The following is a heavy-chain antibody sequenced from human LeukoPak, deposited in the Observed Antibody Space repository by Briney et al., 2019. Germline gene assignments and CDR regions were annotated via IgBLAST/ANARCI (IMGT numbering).Heavy chain of an antibody. Sequence: GESLKISCKGSGYSFTSYWIGWVRQAPGKGLEWVAAISGGGTTTYYADSVKGRFTISRDTSKKTLYLEMNSLRAEDTAIYYCAKELVAAAGLYFDYWGQGTLVTVSS. D-gene: IGHD6-13*01. V-gene: IGHV3-23*01. CDR3: AKELVAAAGLYFDY. CDR1: GYSFTSYW. J-gene: IGHJ4*02. CDR2: ISGGGTTT.